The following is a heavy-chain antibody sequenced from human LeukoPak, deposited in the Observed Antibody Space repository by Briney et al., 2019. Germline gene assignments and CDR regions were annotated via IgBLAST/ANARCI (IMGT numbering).Heavy chain of an antibody. V-gene: IGHV3-30*01. CDR2: ISYDGYNK. CDR1: GFTFSGYA. Sequence: GGSLRLSCAASGFTFSGYAVHWVRQAPGKGLQWVAAISYDGYNKYYADSLKGRFTISRENSNNTLWLQMNSLRAEDTAVYYCASGGMYDSYYFFYMDVWGKGTTATVSS. D-gene: IGHD3-22*01. J-gene: IGHJ6*03. CDR3: ASGGMYDSYYFFYMDV.